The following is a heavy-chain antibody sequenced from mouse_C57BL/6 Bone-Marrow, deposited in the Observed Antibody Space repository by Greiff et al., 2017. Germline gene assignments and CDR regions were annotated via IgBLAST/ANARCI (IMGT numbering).Heavy chain of an antibody. CDR3: ARGHYYGKGYYFDY. Sequence: VQLQQSGAELVKPGASVKMSCKASGYTFTSYWMTWVKQRPGQGLEWIGDIYPGSGSTNYNEKFKSKATLTVDTSSSTAYMQLSSLTSEDSAVYYCARGHYYGKGYYFDYWGQGTTLTVSS. J-gene: IGHJ2*01. CDR1: GYTFTSYW. CDR2: IYPGSGST. V-gene: IGHV1-55*01. D-gene: IGHD1-1*01.